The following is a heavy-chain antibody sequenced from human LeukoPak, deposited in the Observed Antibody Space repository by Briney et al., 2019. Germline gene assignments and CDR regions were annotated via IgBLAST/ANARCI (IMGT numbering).Heavy chain of an antibody. J-gene: IGHJ5*02. CDR1: GGSIRSYY. CDR2: IYFSGST. Sequence: SETLSLTCTVSGGSIRSYYWSWIRQPPGKGLEWIGYIYFSGSTSYNPSLKSRVTISVDRSKNQFSLKLSSVAAADTAVYFCARQQCNAGSCYSRAIWFDPWGQGTLVTVSS. CDR3: ARQQCNAGSCYSRAIWFDP. D-gene: IGHD2-15*01. V-gene: IGHV4-59*01.